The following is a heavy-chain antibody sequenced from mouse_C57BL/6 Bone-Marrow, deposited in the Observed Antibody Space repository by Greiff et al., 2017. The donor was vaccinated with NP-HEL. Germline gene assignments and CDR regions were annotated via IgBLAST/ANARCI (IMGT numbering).Heavy chain of an antibody. V-gene: IGHV5-4*01. J-gene: IGHJ4*01. D-gene: IGHD1-1*01. Sequence: EVKLMESGGGLVKPGGSLKLSCAASGFTFSSYAMSWVRQTPEKRLEWVATISDGGSYTYYPDNVKGRFTISRDNAKNNLYLQMSHLKSEDTAMYYCARDPHYYGSSYYYAMDYWGQGTSVTVSS. CDR2: ISDGGSYT. CDR1: GFTFSSYA. CDR3: ARDPHYYGSSYYYAMDY.